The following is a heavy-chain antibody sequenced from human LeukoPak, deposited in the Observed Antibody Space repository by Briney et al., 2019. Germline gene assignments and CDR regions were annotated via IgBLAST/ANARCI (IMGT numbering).Heavy chain of an antibody. CDR2: IYYSGST. CDR1: GGSISSYY. J-gene: IGHJ4*02. V-gene: IGHV4-59*01. D-gene: IGHD5-18*01. CDR3: ARVKDAGIQLWLHSFDY. Sequence: SETLSLTCTVSGGSISSYYWSWIRQPPGKGLEWIGYIYYSGSTNYNPSLKSRVTISVDTSKSQFSLKLSSVTAADTAVYYCARVKDAGIQLWLHSFDYWGQGTLVTVSS.